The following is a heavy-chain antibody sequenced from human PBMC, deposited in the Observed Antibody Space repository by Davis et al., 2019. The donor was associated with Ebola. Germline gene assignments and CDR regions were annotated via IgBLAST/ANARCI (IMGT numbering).Heavy chain of an antibody. CDR3: ARRGFRRMHGTYYYYYGMDV. V-gene: IGHV1-69*02. J-gene: IGHJ6*02. D-gene: IGHD1-14*01. CDR2: IIPILGIA. CDR1: GYTFNTKY. Sequence: SVKVSCKASGYTFNTKYMNWVRQAPGQGLEWMGRIIPILGIANYAQKFQGRVTITADESTSTAYMELSSLRSEDTAVYYCARRGFRRMHGTYYYYYGMDVWGQGTTVTVSS.